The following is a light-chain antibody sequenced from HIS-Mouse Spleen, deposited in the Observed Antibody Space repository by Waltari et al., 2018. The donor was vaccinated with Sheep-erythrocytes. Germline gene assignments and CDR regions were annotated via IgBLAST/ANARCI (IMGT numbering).Light chain of an antibody. CDR2: SNN. V-gene: IGLV1-44*01. J-gene: IGLJ2*01. CDR3: AAWDDSLNGVV. CDR1: GSNIGSNT. Sequence: QSVLTQPPSASGTPGQRVTISCSGSGSNIGSNTVNWYQQLPGTAPKLLIYSNNPRPAGVPDRFSGSKSGTSASLAISGLQSEDEADYYCAAWDDSLNGVVFGGGTKLTVL.